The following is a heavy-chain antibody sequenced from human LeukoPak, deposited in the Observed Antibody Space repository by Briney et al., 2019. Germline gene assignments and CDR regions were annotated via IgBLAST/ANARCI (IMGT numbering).Heavy chain of an antibody. CDR1: GFSFTGSV. D-gene: IGHD6-19*01. V-gene: IGHV1-58*02. CDR2: IVVGSGNT. Sequence: SVKVSCKASGFSFTGSVIQWMRQARGQRLEWIGWIVVGSGNTNYAQKFQERVTITRDRSTSTAYMELSSLRSEDTALYYCATHSSRWYDHDAFDIWGQGTMVTVSS. CDR3: ATHSSRWYDHDAFDI. J-gene: IGHJ3*02.